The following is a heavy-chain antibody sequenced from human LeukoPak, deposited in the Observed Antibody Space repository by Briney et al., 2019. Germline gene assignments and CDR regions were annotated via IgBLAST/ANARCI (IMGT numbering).Heavy chain of an antibody. J-gene: IGHJ3*02. CDR1: GFSFSNYW. D-gene: IGHD3-22*01. CDR3: ARDANYHVSSDYYDAFDI. Sequence: GGSLRLSCAASGFSFSNYWTTWLRQAPGKGLEWVANIRGDESRKYYLDSVTGRFTISRDNAKNSLYLQMNSLRAEDTAVYYCARDANYHVSSDYYDAFDIWGQGTMVTVSS. CDR2: IRGDESRK. V-gene: IGHV3-7*01.